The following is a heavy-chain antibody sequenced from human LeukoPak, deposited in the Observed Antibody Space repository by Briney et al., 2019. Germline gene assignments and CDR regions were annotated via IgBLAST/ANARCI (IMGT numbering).Heavy chain of an antibody. CDR3: AEAGYCSSGTCYYPDY. J-gene: IGHJ4*02. CDR1: GFTFSNHD. CDR2: ITISSTYI. D-gene: IGHD2-15*01. Sequence: GGSLRLSCAAPGFTFSNHDMSWVRQAPGKGLEWVSSITISSTYIYYADSVKGRFTISRDNAKNSLYLQMHSLRAEDTAVYYCAEAGYCSSGTCYYPDYWGQGTLVTVSS. V-gene: IGHV3-21*06.